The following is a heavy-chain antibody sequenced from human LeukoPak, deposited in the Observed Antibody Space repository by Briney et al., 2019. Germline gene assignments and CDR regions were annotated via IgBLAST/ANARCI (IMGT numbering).Heavy chain of an antibody. J-gene: IGHJ4*02. CDR2: IYSGGST. Sequence: GGSLRLSCAASELTLSSNYMSWIRQAPGRGLEWVSFIYSGGSTYYADSVRGRFIISKDDSKNTLYLQMNSLRAEDTAIYYCAKEYTGTFSPFPSYFDNWGQGTLVTVSS. CDR3: AKEYTGTFSPFPSYFDN. CDR1: ELTLSSNY. D-gene: IGHD1-26*01. V-gene: IGHV3-53*01.